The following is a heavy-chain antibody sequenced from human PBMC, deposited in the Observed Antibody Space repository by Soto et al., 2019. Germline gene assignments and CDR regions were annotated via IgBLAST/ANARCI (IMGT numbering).Heavy chain of an antibody. V-gene: IGHV3-30-3*01. CDR2: ISYDGSNK. Sequence: GESLKISCAASGFTFSSYAMHWVRQAPGKGLEWVAVISYDGSNKYYADSVKGRFTISRDNSKNTLYLQMNSLRAEDTAVYYCARRAVAGSRSWFDPWGQGTLVTVSS. J-gene: IGHJ5*02. CDR3: ARRAVAGSRSWFDP. D-gene: IGHD6-19*01. CDR1: GFTFSSYA.